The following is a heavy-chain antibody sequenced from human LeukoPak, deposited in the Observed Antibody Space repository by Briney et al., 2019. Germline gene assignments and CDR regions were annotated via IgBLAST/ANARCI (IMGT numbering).Heavy chain of an antibody. J-gene: IGHJ6*03. V-gene: IGHV3-30*02. Sequence: PGGSLRLSCAASGFTFSSYGMHWVRQAPGKGLEWVAFIRYDGSNKYYADSVKGRFTISRDNSKNTLYLQMNSLRAEDTAVYYCAKAPFSYYYGSGAAYYYYYMDVWGKGTTVTISS. D-gene: IGHD3-10*01. CDR3: AKAPFSYYYGSGAAYYYYYMDV. CDR2: IRYDGSNK. CDR1: GFTFSSYG.